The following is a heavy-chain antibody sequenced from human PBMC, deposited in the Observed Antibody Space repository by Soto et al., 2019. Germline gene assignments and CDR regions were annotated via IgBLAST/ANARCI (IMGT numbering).Heavy chain of an antibody. CDR1: GFTFSSYA. J-gene: IGHJ4*02. V-gene: IGHV3-23*01. Sequence: GGSLRLSCAASGFTFSSYAMSWVRQAPGKGLEWVSAISGSGGSTYYADSVKGRFTISRDNSKNTLYLQMNSLRAEDTAVYYCAKAKQHIYHIYSDYWGQGTLVTVSS. D-gene: IGHD2-15*01. CDR3: AKAKQHIYHIYSDY. CDR2: ISGSGGST.